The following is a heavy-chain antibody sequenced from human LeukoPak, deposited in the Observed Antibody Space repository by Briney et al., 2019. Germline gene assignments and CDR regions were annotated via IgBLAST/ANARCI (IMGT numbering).Heavy chain of an antibody. V-gene: IGHV3-7*01. CDR2: IKQDGSEK. D-gene: IGHD3-10*01. J-gene: IGHJ3*02. CDR1: GGSFSGYY. CDR3: ASGIRVATYYYGSGSYGNDAFDI. Sequence: PSETLSLTCAVYGGSFSGYYWSWIRQPPGKGLEWVANIKQDGSEKYYVDSVKGRFTISRDNAKNSLYLQMNSLRAEDTAVYYCASGIRVATYYYGSGSYGNDAFDIWGQGTMVTVSS.